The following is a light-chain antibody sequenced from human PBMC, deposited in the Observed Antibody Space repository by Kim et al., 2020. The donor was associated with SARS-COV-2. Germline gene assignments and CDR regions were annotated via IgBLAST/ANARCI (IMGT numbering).Light chain of an antibody. V-gene: IGKV3-20*01. J-gene: IGKJ1*01. Sequence: SAGATAPPSCGASQSVRNNYFAWYQQKPGPPPRLLFYAASNRAIGIPDRFTSSESGTDFTLSISNLEPEDSALYYCQQYGSSPWTFGLGTKVDIK. CDR1: QSVRNNY. CDR3: QQYGSSPWT. CDR2: AAS.